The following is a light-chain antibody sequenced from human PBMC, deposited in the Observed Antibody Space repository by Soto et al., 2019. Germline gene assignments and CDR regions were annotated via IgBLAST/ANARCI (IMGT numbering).Light chain of an antibody. CDR1: SIDVGGYNY. V-gene: IGLV2-14*03. CDR2: DVA. CDR3: SSYTSSSTLYV. Sequence: QSALTQPASVSGSPGQSIAISCTGASIDVGGYNYVSWYQQHPGKAPKLMIYDVASRPSGVPDRFSGSKSGNTASLTISGLQAEDEADYYCSSYTSSSTLYVFGTGTKVTVL. J-gene: IGLJ1*01.